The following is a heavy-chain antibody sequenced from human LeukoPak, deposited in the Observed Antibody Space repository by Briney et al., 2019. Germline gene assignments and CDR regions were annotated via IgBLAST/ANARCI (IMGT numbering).Heavy chain of an antibody. V-gene: IGHV4-34*01. CDR2: INHSGST. J-gene: IGHJ4*02. Sequence: SETLSLTCAVYGGSLSGYYWSWIRQPPGKGLEWIGEINHSGSTNYNPSLKSRVTISVDTSKNQFSLKLSSVTAADTAVYYCYAAAGQFDYWGQGTLVTVSS. CDR1: GGSLSGYY. D-gene: IGHD6-13*01. CDR3: YAAAGQFDY.